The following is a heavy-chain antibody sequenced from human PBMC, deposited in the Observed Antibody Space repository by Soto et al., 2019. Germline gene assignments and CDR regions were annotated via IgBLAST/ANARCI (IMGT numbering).Heavy chain of an antibody. V-gene: IGHV3-23*01. CDR1: GFTFSSYA. D-gene: IGHD3-10*01. J-gene: IGHJ4*02. CDR2: LSGSGGST. CDR3: ARGSGTSRSRYFDY. Sequence: EVQLLESGGGLVQPGGSLRLSCAASGFTFSSYAMSWVRQAPGKGLEWVSTLSGSGGSTYYADSVKGRFTISRDNSKNTLYVQMNSLRAEDTAVYYCARGSGTSRSRYFDYWGQGTLVTVSS.